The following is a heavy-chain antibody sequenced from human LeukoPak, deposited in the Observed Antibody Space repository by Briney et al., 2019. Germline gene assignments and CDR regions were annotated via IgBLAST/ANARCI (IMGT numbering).Heavy chain of an antibody. D-gene: IGHD3-16*02. J-gene: IGHJ4*02. V-gene: IGHV3-20*04. Sequence: GGSLRLSCAASGFIFDDYGMSWVRQAPGKGLEWVAGINWNGGSTGYADSVKGRFTISRDNAKNSLYLQMDSLRAEDTAVYYCATFTERENYHYTANLWGQGTLVIVS. CDR1: GFIFDDYG. CDR2: INWNGGST. CDR3: ATFTERENYHYTANL.